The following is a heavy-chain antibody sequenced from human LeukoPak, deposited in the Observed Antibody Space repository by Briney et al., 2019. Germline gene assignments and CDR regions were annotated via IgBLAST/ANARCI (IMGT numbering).Heavy chain of an antibody. CDR1: GFTFSSYA. V-gene: IGHV3-23*01. CDR2: ISGSGGNT. J-gene: IGHJ4*02. CDR3: AKRYTSTLRPVDFDY. D-gene: IGHD2/OR15-2a*01. Sequence: GGSLRLSCAASGFTFSSYAMSWVRQAPGKGLEWVSAISGSGGNTYYADSVKGRFTISRDNSNNTLYLQMNSLRAEDTAVYYCAKRYTSTLRPVDFDYWGQGTLVTVSS.